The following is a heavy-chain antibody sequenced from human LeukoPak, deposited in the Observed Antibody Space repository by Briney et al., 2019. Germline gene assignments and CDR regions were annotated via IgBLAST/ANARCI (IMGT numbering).Heavy chain of an antibody. CDR2: IYYSGST. CDR1: GGSISSSSDY. J-gene: IGHJ6*03. Sequence: SETLSLTCTVSGGSISSSSDYWGWIRQPPGKGLEWIGSIYYSGSTYYNPSLKSRVTISVDTSKNQFSLKLSSVTAADTAVYYCARVRSSSVYYYYMDVWGKGTTVTVSS. V-gene: IGHV4-39*07. D-gene: IGHD6-6*01. CDR3: ARVRSSSVYYYYMDV.